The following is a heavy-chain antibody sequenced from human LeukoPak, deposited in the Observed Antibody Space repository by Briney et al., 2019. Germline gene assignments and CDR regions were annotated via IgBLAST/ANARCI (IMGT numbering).Heavy chain of an antibody. Sequence: TSETLSLTCAVYGGSFSGYYWSWIRQPPGKGLEWIGEINQSGRTNYNPSLKSRVTISVDTSKNQFSLKLSSVTAADTAVYYCGGSSWSYYYYYMDVWGKGTTVTVSS. D-gene: IGHD6-13*01. V-gene: IGHV4-34*03. CDR3: GGSSWSYYYYYMDV. CDR1: GGSFSGYY. J-gene: IGHJ6*03. CDR2: INQSGRT.